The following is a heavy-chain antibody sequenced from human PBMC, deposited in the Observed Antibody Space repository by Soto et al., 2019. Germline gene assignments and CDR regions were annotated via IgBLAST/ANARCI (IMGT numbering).Heavy chain of an antibody. J-gene: IGHJ2*01. CDR1: GGSISSSSYY. D-gene: IGHD6-13*01. Sequence: SETLSLTCTVSGGSISSSSYYWGWIRQPPGKGLEWIGSIYYSGSTYYNPSLKSRVTISVDTSKNQFSLKLSSVTAADTAVYYCARGMYSSSWYGAKGYWYFDLWGRGTLVTVSS. CDR3: ARGMYSSSWYGAKGYWYFDL. CDR2: IYYSGST. V-gene: IGHV4-39*01.